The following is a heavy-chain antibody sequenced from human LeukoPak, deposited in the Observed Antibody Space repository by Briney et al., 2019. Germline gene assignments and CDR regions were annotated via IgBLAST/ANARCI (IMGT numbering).Heavy chain of an antibody. D-gene: IGHD3-3*01. CDR2: INHSGST. CDR3: ARARSYDFWSGYSPAFDY. CDR1: GGSFSGYY. V-gene: IGHV4-34*01. J-gene: IGHJ4*02. Sequence: SETLSLTCAVYGGSFSGYYWSWIRQPPGKGLEWIGEINHSGSTNYNPSLKSRVTISVDTSKNQFSLKLSSVTAADTAVYYCARARSYDFWSGYSPAFDYWGQGTLVTVSS.